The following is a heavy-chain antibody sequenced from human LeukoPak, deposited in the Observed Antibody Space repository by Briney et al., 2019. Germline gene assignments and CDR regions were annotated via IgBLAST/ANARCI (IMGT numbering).Heavy chain of an antibody. D-gene: IGHD3-3*01. Sequence: SETLSLTCTVSGGPISSYYWSWIRQPPGKGLEWIGYIYYSGSTNYNPSLKSRVTISVDTSKNQFSLKLSSVTAADTAVYYCARDIGEYDFWSGYKIAAWFDPWGQGTLVTVSS. CDR2: IYYSGST. CDR1: GGPISSYY. J-gene: IGHJ5*02. CDR3: ARDIGEYDFWSGYKIAAWFDP. V-gene: IGHV4-59*01.